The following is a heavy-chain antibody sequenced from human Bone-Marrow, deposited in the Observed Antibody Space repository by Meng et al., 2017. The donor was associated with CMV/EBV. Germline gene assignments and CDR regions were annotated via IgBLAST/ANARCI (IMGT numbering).Heavy chain of an antibody. Sequence: SETLSLTCTVSGGSISSSSYYWGWIRQPPGKGLEWIGSIYYSGSTYYNPSLKSRVTISVDTSKNQFSLKLSSVTAADTAVYYCARRGGIVVVPAARWAFDIWGQGTMVTVSS. CDR3: ARRGGIVVVPAARWAFDI. CDR1: GGSISSSSYY. J-gene: IGHJ3*02. V-gene: IGHV4-39*01. CDR2: IYYSGST. D-gene: IGHD2-2*01.